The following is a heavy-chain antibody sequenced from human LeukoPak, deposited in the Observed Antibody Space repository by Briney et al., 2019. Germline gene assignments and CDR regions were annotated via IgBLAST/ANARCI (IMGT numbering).Heavy chain of an antibody. D-gene: IGHD3-22*01. CDR3: ARQLQTDSSGYGLYAFDI. Sequence: PSQTLSLTGTVSGGSISSGGYYWSWIRQHPGKGLECFGYIYYSGSTYYAPALKSRVTISVDTSKNQFSLKLSSVTAADTAVYYCARQLQTDSSGYGLYAFDIWGQGTMVTVSS. CDR2: IYYSGST. J-gene: IGHJ3*02. V-gene: IGHV4-31*03. CDR1: GGSISSGGYY.